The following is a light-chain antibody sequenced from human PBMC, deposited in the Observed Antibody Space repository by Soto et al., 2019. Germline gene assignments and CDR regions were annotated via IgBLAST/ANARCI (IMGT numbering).Light chain of an antibody. CDR1: QGISHY. CDR3: QKYNSAPLT. J-gene: IGKJ4*01. Sequence: DIQMTQSPLSLSASVGDRVTITCRASQGISHYLAWYQQKPGKVPKLLISAASTLQSGVPSRFSGGGSGTDFTLTISSLQPEDGATYYCQKYNSAPLTFGGGTKVEI. V-gene: IGKV1-27*01. CDR2: AAS.